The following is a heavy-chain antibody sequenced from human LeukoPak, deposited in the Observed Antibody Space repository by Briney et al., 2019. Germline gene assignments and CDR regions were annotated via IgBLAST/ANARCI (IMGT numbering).Heavy chain of an antibody. Sequence: ASVKVSCKVSGYTLTELSMHWVRQAPGKGVEWMGGFDPEDGETIYAQKFQGRVTMTEDTSTDTAYMELSSLRSEDTAVYYCATFGHDYGGNIDYWGQGTLVTVSS. J-gene: IGHJ4*02. D-gene: IGHD4-23*01. CDR3: ATFGHDYGGNIDY. CDR1: GYTLTELS. V-gene: IGHV1-24*01. CDR2: FDPEDGET.